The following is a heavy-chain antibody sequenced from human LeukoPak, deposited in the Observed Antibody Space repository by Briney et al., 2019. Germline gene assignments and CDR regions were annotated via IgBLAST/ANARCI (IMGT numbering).Heavy chain of an antibody. CDR2: VYFSGLT. J-gene: IGHJ3*02. Sequence: KPSETLSLTCTVSGGSISSYYWSWIRQPPGMRLEWMGYVYFSGLTNYNPSLKSRVTISVDTSKNQFSVKLSSVTAADTAAYYCARVKGGLPWYAFDIWSPGTMVTVSS. D-gene: IGHD3-10*01. V-gene: IGHV4-59*01. CDR1: GGSISSYY. CDR3: ARVKGGLPWYAFDI.